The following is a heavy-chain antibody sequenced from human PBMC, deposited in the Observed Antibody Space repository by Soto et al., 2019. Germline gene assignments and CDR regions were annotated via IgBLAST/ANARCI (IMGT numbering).Heavy chain of an antibody. CDR1: GYTLTELS. CDR3: ATDHLPGSGSYDGDY. Sequence: QVQLVQSGAEVKKPGASVKVSCKVSGYTLTELSMHWVRQAPGKGLEWMGGFDPEDGETIYAQKFQGRVTVTEDPATVTAYMALSSLRSEDTAVYYCATDHLPGSGSYDGDYWGQGTLVTVSS. J-gene: IGHJ4*02. D-gene: IGHD1-26*01. CDR2: FDPEDGET. V-gene: IGHV1-24*01.